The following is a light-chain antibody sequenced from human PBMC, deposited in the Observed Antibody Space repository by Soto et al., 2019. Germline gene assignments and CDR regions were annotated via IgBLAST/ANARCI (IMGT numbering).Light chain of an antibody. V-gene: IGKV3-20*01. Sequence: ETVMTQSPGTLSLSPGETATLSCRASQTVNNNFLAWYQQKPGQAPRLLIYGTSTRATGTPDRFSGSGSGTDFTLTITRLEPEDFSIYYCQQYDYSPRTLGQGTKVEI. CDR1: QTVNNNF. J-gene: IGKJ1*01. CDR2: GTS. CDR3: QQYDYSPRT.